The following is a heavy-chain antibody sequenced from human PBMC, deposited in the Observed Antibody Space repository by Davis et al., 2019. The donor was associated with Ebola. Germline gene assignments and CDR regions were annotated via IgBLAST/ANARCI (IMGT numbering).Heavy chain of an antibody. Sequence: SETLSLTCTVSGASISANDYYWGWIRQPPGKGLEWIGTIYYSGSTDYNSSLESRVTISADTSKNQFSLKLTSVTAADTAVYYCARGSQWLGPDYWGQGTLVTVSS. CDR1: GASISANDYY. D-gene: IGHD6-19*01. J-gene: IGHJ4*02. CDR3: ARGSQWLGPDY. CDR2: IYYSGST. V-gene: IGHV4-39*07.